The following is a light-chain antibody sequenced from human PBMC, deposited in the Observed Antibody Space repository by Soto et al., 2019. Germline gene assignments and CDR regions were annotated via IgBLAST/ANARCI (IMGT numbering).Light chain of an antibody. CDR2: EVT. J-gene: IGLJ3*02. Sequence: QSALTQTRSVSGSPGQSVTISCTGSSSDVGNYNYVSWYQQHPGRAPKVIIYEVTNRPLGISSRFSGSRSGNTASLTISGLRTEDEAHYYCSSCTLNTTRVFGGGTKLTVL. V-gene: IGLV2-14*03. CDR3: SSCTLNTTRV. CDR1: SSDVGNYNY.